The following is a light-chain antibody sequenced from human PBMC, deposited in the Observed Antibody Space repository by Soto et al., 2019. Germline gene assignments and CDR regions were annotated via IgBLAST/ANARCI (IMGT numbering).Light chain of an antibody. CDR3: QQYGSSGT. CDR2: STS. V-gene: IGKV3-20*01. Sequence: ILLTQAPGNLYLSPGERATLSCRASQSISSDYLAWYQQKFGEAPRLLIYSTSNRATGIPDRFSGSGSGTDFTLPISRLEPEDSAVYYCQQYGSSGTFGQGTKVDIK. J-gene: IGKJ1*01. CDR1: QSISSDY.